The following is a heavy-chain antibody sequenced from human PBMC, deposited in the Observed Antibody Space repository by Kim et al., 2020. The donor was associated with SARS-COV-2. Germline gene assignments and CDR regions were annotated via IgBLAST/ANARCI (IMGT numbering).Heavy chain of an antibody. CDR1: GFTINTNT. Sequence: GGSLRLSCAASGFTINTNTMHWVRQAPGKGPEWVAVISSDGTEKYYADSVKGRFTISRDNSRNTLSLHMNYLGADDMAVYYCVRDLTRGVTAAVPYYFDLWGQGAPVTVSS. CDR2: ISSDGTEK. D-gene: IGHD2-21*02. CDR3: VRDLTRGVTAAVPYYFDL. J-gene: IGHJ4*02. V-gene: IGHV3-30*04.